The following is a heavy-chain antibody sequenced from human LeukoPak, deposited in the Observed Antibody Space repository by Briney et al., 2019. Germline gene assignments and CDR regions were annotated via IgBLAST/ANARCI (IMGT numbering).Heavy chain of an antibody. CDR1: GYTFTGYY. CDR2: INPSSGGT. D-gene: IGHD3-10*01. J-gene: IGHJ4*02. Sequence: ASVKVSCKASGYTFTGYYMHWVRQAPGQGLEWMGRINPSSGGTNYAQKFQGRVTMTRDTSISTAYVELSSLRSEDTAVYYCARGNYYGSGSLDYWGQGTLVTVSS. CDR3: ARGNYYGSGSLDY. V-gene: IGHV1-2*06.